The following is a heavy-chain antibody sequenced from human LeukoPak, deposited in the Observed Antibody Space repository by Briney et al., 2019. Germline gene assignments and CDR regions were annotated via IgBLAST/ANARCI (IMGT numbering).Heavy chain of an antibody. CDR1: GLTFSAYW. CDR2: IKHDGSAK. Sequence: GGSLRLSCVASGLTFSAYWMSSVRQAPGKGLEWVANIKHDGSAKYYVDSVKGRFTISRDNAKNSLYLQMNSLRAEDTAVYYCARPLRDGYNFDAFDIWGQGTMVTVSS. J-gene: IGHJ3*02. D-gene: IGHD5-24*01. CDR3: ARPLRDGYNFDAFDI. V-gene: IGHV3-7*05.